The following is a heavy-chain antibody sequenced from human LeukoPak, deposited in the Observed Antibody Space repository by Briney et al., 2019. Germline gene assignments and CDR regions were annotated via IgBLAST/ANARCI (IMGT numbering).Heavy chain of an antibody. J-gene: IGHJ6*02. Sequence: GGSLRLSCTASGFTFSSYEMNWVRQAPGKGLEWVSYISSSGFTLYYADSVKGRFTISRDNAKKSLYLQMNSLRAEDTAVYYCASILGRWAGYGMDVWGQGTTVTVSS. CDR1: GFTFSSYE. D-gene: IGHD3-9*01. CDR3: ASILGRWAGYGMDV. V-gene: IGHV3-48*03. CDR2: ISSSGFTL.